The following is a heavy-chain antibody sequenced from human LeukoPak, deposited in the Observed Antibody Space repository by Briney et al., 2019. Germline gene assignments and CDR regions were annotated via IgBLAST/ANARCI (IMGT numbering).Heavy chain of an antibody. CDR2: ISGSGGGT. Sequence: ETGGSLRLSCAASGFTFSSYAMSWVRQAPGKGLEWVSAISGSGGGTYYADSVKGRFTISRDNSKNTLYLQMNSLRAEDTAVYYCAKGKAAAGRNWFDPWGQGTLVTVSS. J-gene: IGHJ5*02. V-gene: IGHV3-23*01. D-gene: IGHD6-13*01. CDR1: GFTFSSYA. CDR3: AKGKAAAGRNWFDP.